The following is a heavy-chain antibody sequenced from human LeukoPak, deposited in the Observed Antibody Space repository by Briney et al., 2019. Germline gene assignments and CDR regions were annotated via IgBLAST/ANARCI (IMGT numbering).Heavy chain of an antibody. CDR3: ARSIYSSSPHYYYYYYGMDV. Sequence: SETLSLTCTVSGGSISSSSYYWGWIRQPPGKGLEWIGSIYYSGSTYYNPSLKSRVTISVDTSKNQFSLKLSSVTAADTAVYYCARSIYSSSPHYYYYYYGMDVWGQGTTVTVSS. D-gene: IGHD6-13*01. J-gene: IGHJ6*02. CDR1: GGSISSSSYY. CDR2: IYYSGST. V-gene: IGHV4-39*07.